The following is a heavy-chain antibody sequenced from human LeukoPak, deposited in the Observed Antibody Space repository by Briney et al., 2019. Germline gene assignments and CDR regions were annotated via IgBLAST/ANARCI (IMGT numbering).Heavy chain of an antibody. Sequence: SETLSLTCAVYGGSFSGYYWSWVRQPPGKGLEWVGEIIHSGSTNYNPSLKSRVTISVDTSQNQFSLKLSSVTAADTAVYYCARSILEWLFVSASGDAFDIWGQGTMVTVSS. J-gene: IGHJ3*02. D-gene: IGHD3-3*01. CDR2: IIHSGST. CDR3: ARSILEWLFVSASGDAFDI. V-gene: IGHV4-34*12. CDR1: GGSFSGYY.